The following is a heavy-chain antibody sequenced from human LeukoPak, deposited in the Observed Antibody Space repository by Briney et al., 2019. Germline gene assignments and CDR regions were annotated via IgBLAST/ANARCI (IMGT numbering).Heavy chain of an antibody. V-gene: IGHV1-2*02. CDR1: GYTFTDYY. J-gene: IGHJ6*02. Sequence: ASVKVSCKASGYTFTDYYMHWVRQAPGQGLEWMGWINPTSGGTNYSPRFQGRVTMTRDTSISTAYMDLSRLRSEDTAVYYCALLVVTVGTPYYYYGVDVWGQGPTVTVSS. CDR2: INPTSGGT. D-gene: IGHD3-22*01. CDR3: ALLVVTVGTPYYYYGVDV.